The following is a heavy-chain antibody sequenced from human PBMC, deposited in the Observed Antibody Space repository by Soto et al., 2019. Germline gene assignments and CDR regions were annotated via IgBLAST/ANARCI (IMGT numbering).Heavy chain of an antibody. CDR3: AKDLYYDYICGPGTDY. CDR2: ISGSGGST. CDR1: GFTFSSYA. Sequence: PGGSLRLSCAASGFTFSSYAMSWVRQAPGKGLEWVSAISGSGGSTYYADSVKGRFTISRDNSKNTLYLQMNSLRAEDTAVYYCAKDLYYDYICGPGTDYWGQGTLVTVSS. D-gene: IGHD3-16*01. V-gene: IGHV3-23*01. J-gene: IGHJ4*02.